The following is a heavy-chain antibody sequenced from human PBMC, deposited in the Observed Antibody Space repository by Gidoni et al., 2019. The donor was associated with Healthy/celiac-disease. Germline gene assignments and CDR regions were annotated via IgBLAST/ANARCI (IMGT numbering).Heavy chain of an antibody. CDR2: INHSGST. CDR1: GGSFSGYY. Sequence: QVQLQQWGAGLLKPSETLSLTCAVYGGSFSGYYWSWIRQPPGKGLEWIGEINHSGSTNYNPSLKGRVTISVDTSKNQFSLKLSSVTAADTAVYYCARVTGLGLEREINWFDPWGQGTLVTVSS. D-gene: IGHD3-10*01. J-gene: IGHJ5*02. CDR3: ARVTGLGLEREINWFDP. V-gene: IGHV4-34*01.